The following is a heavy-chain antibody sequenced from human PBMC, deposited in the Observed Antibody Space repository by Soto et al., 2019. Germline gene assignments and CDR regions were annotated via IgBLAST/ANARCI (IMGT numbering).Heavy chain of an antibody. Sequence: PGGSLRLSCAASGFRLSDHYMDWVRQAPGKGLDWIGRITNEAYGFTTDYAASVKGRFTISRDDSQNILYLQMNSLRADDTATYYCAKRKNRITWAGFDSWGQGTPVTVSS. D-gene: IGHD7-27*01. J-gene: IGHJ4*02. CDR1: GFRLSDHY. V-gene: IGHV3-72*01. CDR3: AKRKNRITWAGFDS. CDR2: ITNEAYGFTT.